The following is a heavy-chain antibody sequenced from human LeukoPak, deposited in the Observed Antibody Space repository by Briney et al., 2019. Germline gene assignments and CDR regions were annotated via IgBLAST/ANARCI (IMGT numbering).Heavy chain of an antibody. Sequence: GGSLRLSCAASGFTVSSNYMSWVRQAPGKGLEWVSVIYSGGSTYYADSVKGRLTISRDNSKTTLYLQMNSLRAEDTAVYYCAGNYYYYMDVWGKGTTVTVSS. CDR2: IYSGGST. J-gene: IGHJ6*03. V-gene: IGHV3-53*01. CDR3: AGNYYYYMDV. CDR1: GFTVSSNY.